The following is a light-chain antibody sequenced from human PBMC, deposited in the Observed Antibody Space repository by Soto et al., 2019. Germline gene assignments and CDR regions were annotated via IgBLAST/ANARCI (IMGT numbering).Light chain of an antibody. CDR3: NQYGSSPQT. Sequence: EIVLTQSPGTLSLSPGERATLSCRATQSVSSSNLAWYQQKPGQAPRILIYGASSRATGIPDRFSGSGSGRYFTLTINGLEPEDSAVYYCNQYGSSPQTFGQGTKVEIK. CDR2: GAS. V-gene: IGKV3-20*01. J-gene: IGKJ1*01. CDR1: QSVSSSN.